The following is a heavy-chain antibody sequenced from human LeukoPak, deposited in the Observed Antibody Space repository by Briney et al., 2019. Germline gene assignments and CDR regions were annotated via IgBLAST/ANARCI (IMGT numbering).Heavy chain of an antibody. CDR1: GFTFRSYE. Sequence: PGGSLRLSCAASGFTFRSYEMNWVRQAPGKGLEWVSYITSSGNTIYYADSVKGRFTISRDNAKNSLYLQMNSLRAEDTAVYYCAGISGSYYSTVDCWGQGTLVTVSS. D-gene: IGHD3-10*01. CDR3: AGISGSYYSTVDC. V-gene: IGHV3-48*03. J-gene: IGHJ4*02. CDR2: ITSSGNTI.